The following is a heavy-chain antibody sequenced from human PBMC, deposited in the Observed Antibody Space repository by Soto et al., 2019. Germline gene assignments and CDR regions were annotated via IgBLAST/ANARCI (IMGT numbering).Heavy chain of an antibody. CDR3: ATDGNIVAHNRRAVADYYYYMDV. CDR1: GYTLTELS. V-gene: IGHV1-24*01. CDR2: FDPEDGET. J-gene: IGHJ6*03. D-gene: IGHD5-12*01. Sequence: ASVKVSCKVSGYTLTELSMHWVRQAPGKGLEWMGGFDPEDGETIYAQKFQGRVTMTEDTSTDTAYMELSSLRSEDTAVYYCATDGNIVAHNRRAVADYYYYMDVWGKGTTVTVSS.